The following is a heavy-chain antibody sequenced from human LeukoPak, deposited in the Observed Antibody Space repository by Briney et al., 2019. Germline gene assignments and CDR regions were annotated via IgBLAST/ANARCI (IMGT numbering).Heavy chain of an antibody. Sequence: GGSLRLSCAASGFTFSNYAMSWVRQAPGKGLEWVSAISGSGDNTYYADSVKGRFTVSRDNSKNTLYVQMKSLRAEDTAVYYCARIADYYDSSGYNSVDYWGQGTLVTVSS. D-gene: IGHD3-22*01. CDR2: ISGSGDNT. J-gene: IGHJ4*02. CDR1: GFTFSNYA. V-gene: IGHV3-23*01. CDR3: ARIADYYDSSGYNSVDY.